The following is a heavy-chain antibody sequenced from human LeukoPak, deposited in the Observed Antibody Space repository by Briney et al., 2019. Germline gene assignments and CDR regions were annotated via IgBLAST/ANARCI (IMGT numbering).Heavy chain of an antibody. CDR1: GFTFSSYG. D-gene: IGHD4-11*01. J-gene: IGHJ4*02. CDR3: ARDETTGVLHFDY. V-gene: IGHV3-33*01. CDR2: MWYDGSNK. Sequence: GGSLRLSCAASGFTFSSYGMHWVRQAPGKGLEWVAVMWYDGSNKSYAGSVKGRFTISRDNSENTLYLQMNSLRAEDTAVYYCARDETTGVLHFDYWGQGTLVTVSS.